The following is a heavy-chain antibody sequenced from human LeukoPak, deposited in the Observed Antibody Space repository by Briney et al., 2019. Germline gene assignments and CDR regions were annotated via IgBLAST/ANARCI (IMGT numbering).Heavy chain of an antibody. CDR2: ISAYNGNT. CDR1: GYTFTSYG. J-gene: IGHJ4*01. V-gene: IGHV1-18*01. D-gene: IGHD4-17*01. Sequence: ASVKASCKASGYTFTSYGISWVRQAPGQGLEWMGWISAYNGNTNYAQKLQGRVAMTTDTSTSTAYMELRSLRSDDTAVYYCARDPWTTVTNDYXXXGTLVTVSS. CDR3: ARDPWTTVTNDY.